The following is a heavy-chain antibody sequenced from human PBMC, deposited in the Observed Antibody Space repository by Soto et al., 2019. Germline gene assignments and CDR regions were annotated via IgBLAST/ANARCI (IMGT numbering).Heavy chain of an antibody. J-gene: IGHJ6*02. CDR2: IYSDGTT. CDR1: GFTVSRNY. D-gene: IGHD3-10*01. Sequence: GGSLRLSCAASGFTVSRNYMSWVRQAPGKGLEWVSYIYSDGTTYYADSVKGRFTISRDNSNNTLYLRMNSLRVEDTAAYYCARDQFYGSASSNKRYSYFYGMDVWGQGTTVTVSS. V-gene: IGHV3-53*01. CDR3: ARDQFYGSASSNKRYSYFYGMDV.